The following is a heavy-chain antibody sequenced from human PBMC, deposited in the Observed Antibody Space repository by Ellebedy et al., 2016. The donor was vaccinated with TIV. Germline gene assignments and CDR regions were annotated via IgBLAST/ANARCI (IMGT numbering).Heavy chain of an antibody. CDR1: GGTFSSYA. Sequence: AASVKVSCKASGGTFSSYAISWVRQAPGQGLEWMGGIIPIFGTANYAQKFQGRVTITADESTSTAYMELSSLRSEDTAVYYCAHFRHPGYYFDYWGQGTLVTVSS. CDR2: IIPIFGTA. CDR3: AHFRHPGYYFDY. J-gene: IGHJ4*02. V-gene: IGHV1-69*13. D-gene: IGHD3-9*01.